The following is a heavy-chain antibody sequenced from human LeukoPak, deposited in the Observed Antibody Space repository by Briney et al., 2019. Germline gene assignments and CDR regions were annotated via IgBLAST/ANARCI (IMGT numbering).Heavy chain of an antibody. D-gene: IGHD1-26*01. CDR2: INPSGGST. CDR3: ARDILVSVGATTGLGY. J-gene: IGHJ4*02. Sequence: ASVKVSCKASGYTFTSYYMHWVRQAPGQGLEWMGIINPSGGSTSYAQKFQGRVTMTRDMSTSTVYMELSSPRSEDTAVYYCARDILVSVGATTGLGYWGQGTLVTVSS. V-gene: IGHV1-46*01. CDR1: GYTFTSYY.